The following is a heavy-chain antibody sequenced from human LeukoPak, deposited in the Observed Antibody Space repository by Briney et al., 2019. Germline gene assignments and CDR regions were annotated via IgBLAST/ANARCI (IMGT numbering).Heavy chain of an antibody. CDR2: IRYDVSNK. V-gene: IGHV3-30*02. Sequence: PGGSLRLSCAASGFTFTSYGMHWVRQAPGKGLEWVAFIRYDVSNKYYADSVKGRFTIYRDNSKNTLYLQMNSLRAEDTAVYYCAKGYSSSWFSNWFDPWGQGTLVTVSS. CDR1: GFTFTSYG. CDR3: AKGYSSSWFSNWFDP. D-gene: IGHD6-13*01. J-gene: IGHJ5*02.